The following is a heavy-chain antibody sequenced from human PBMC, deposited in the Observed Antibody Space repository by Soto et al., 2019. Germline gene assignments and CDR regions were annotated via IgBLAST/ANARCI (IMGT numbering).Heavy chain of an antibody. CDR2: IYYSGST. Sequence: PSETLSLTCTVSAGSISPYYWRWFRQPPGKGLEWIGYIYYSGSTNYNPSLKSRVTISVYTSKNQFSLKMSSVTAADTAVYYCARQYCISTSCPLDYWDQGTLVTVS. J-gene: IGHJ4*02. D-gene: IGHD2-2*01. V-gene: IGHV4-59*01. CDR3: ARQYCISTSCPLDY. CDR1: AGSISPYY.